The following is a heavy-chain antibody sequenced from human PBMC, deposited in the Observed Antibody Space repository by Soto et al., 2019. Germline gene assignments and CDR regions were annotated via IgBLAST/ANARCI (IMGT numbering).Heavy chain of an antibody. CDR2: IYYSGST. CDR1: GGSIRSGCYY. CDR3: ARDALIAAAGTNWFDP. V-gene: IGHV4-31*03. J-gene: IGHJ5*02. D-gene: IGHD6-13*01. Sequence: PSETQSLTCTVSGGSIRSGCYYWSWIRQHPGKGLEWIGYIYYSGSTYYNPSLKSRVTISVDTSKNQFSLKLSSVTAADTAVYYCARDALIAAAGTNWFDPWGQGTLVTVSS.